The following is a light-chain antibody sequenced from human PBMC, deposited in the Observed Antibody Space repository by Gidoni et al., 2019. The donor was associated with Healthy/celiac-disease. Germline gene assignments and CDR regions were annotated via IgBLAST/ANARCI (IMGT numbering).Light chain of an antibody. V-gene: IGKV1-5*03. CDR3: QQYNSYRT. Sequence: DFQMTQSPSTLSASAGDRVTITCRASQSISTWLAWYQQKPEKAPKLLIYKASSLESGVPSRFSGRGSGAEFTLTISSLQPDDFATYCCQQYNSYRTFGQGTKVEIK. J-gene: IGKJ1*01. CDR1: QSISTW. CDR2: KAS.